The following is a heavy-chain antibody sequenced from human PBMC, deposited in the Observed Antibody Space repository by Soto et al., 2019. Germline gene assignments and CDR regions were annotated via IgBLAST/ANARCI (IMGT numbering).Heavy chain of an antibody. CDR3: ARMMGARGSYYYYYGMDV. D-gene: IGHD1-26*01. J-gene: IGHJ6*02. CDR2: INHSGST. Sequence: PSETLSLTCAVYGGSFSGYYWSWIRQPPGKGLEWIGEINHSGSTNYNPSLKSRVTISVDTSKNQFSLKLSSVTAADTAVYYCARMMGARGSYYYYYGMDVWGQGTTVTVSS. CDR1: GGSFSGYY. V-gene: IGHV4-34*01.